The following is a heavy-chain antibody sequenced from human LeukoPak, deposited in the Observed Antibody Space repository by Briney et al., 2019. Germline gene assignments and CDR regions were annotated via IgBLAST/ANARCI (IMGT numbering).Heavy chain of an antibody. Sequence: GRSLRLSCAASGFNFHDYAMHWVRQTPGKGLEWVSSISWNSGRLGYADSVKGRFTISRDNAKNSLYLEMNSLRAEDTAVYYCARVGGGWDYYFDYWGQGTLVTVSS. V-gene: IGHV3-9*01. CDR3: ARVGGGWDYYFDY. CDR1: GFNFHDYA. J-gene: IGHJ4*02. CDR2: ISWNSGRL. D-gene: IGHD6-19*01.